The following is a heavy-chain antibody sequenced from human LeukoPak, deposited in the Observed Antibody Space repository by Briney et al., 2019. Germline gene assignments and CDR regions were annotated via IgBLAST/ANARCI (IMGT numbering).Heavy chain of an antibody. J-gene: IGHJ5*02. V-gene: IGHV1-18*01. CDR1: GYTFTSYS. CDR3: ARRAFLYDSSGYFGGWFDP. Sequence: ASVKVSCKASGYTFTSYSINWVRQAPGQGLEWMGRINAHNDDTNYAQKLQGRVTMTTDTSTSTAYMELRSLRSDDTAVYYCARRAFLYDSSGYFGGWFDPWGQGTLVTVSS. CDR2: INAHNDDT. D-gene: IGHD3-22*01.